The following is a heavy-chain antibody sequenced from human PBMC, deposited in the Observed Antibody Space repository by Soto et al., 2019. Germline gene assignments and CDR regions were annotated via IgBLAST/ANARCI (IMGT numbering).Heavy chain of an antibody. V-gene: IGHV1-18*01. CDR3: ARTPLVRGVIRANNWFDP. D-gene: IGHD3-10*01. CDR2: ISAYNGNT. Sequence: ASVKVSCKASGYTFTSYGISWVRQAPGQGLEWLGWISAYNGNTNYAQKLQGRVTMTTDTSTSTAYMELRSLRSDDTAVYYCARTPLVRGVIRANNWFDPWGQGTLVTVSS. J-gene: IGHJ5*02. CDR1: GYTFTSYG.